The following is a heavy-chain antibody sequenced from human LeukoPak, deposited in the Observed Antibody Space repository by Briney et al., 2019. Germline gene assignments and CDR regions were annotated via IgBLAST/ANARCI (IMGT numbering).Heavy chain of an antibody. J-gene: IGHJ5*02. D-gene: IGHD2-2*01. CDR2: INPNSGGT. Sequence: PGASVKVSCKASGYTFTGYYMHWVRQPPGQGLEWMGWINPNSGGTNYAQKFQGRVTMTRDTSFSTAYMELSRLRSDDTAVYYCASENIVVVPATNNWFDPWGQGTLVTVSS. CDR1: GYTFTGYY. V-gene: IGHV1-2*02. CDR3: ASENIVVVPATNNWFDP.